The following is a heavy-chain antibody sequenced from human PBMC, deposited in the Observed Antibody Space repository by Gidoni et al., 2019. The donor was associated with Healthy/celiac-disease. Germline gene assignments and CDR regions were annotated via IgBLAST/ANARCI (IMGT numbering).Heavy chain of an antibody. Sequence: QVTLRESGPALVKPTQTLTLTCTFSGFSLSTSGMCVRWIRQPPGKALEWLARIDWDDDKYYSTSLKTRLTISKDTSKNQVVLTMTNMDPVDTATYYCARIRQYYGSGSVGYYYYGMDVWGQGTTVTVSS. CDR2: IDWDDDK. CDR1: GFSLSTSGMC. D-gene: IGHD3-10*01. V-gene: IGHV2-70*15. J-gene: IGHJ6*02. CDR3: ARIRQYYGSGSVGYYYYGMDV.